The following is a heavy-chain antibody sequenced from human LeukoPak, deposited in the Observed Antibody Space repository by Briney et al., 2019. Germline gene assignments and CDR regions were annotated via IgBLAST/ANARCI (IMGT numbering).Heavy chain of an antibody. CDR1: GGSISSSSYY. CDR3: AREMVYGDYLLLYYFDY. CDR2: IYYSGST. V-gene: IGHV4-39*07. D-gene: IGHD4-17*01. Sequence: SETLSLTCTVSGGSISSSSYYWGWIRQPPGKGLEWIGSIYYSGSTYYNPSLKSRVTISVDTSKNQFSLKLSSVTAADTAVYYCAREMVYGDYLLLYYFDYWGQGTLVTVSS. J-gene: IGHJ4*02.